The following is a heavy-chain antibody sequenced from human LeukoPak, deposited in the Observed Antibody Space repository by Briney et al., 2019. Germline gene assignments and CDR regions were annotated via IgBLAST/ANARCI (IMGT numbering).Heavy chain of an antibody. CDR1: GGSISSYY. D-gene: IGHD5-18*01. CDR3: ARVVTGGKLTRFDY. V-gene: IGHV4-59*12. J-gene: IGHJ4*02. CDR2: IYYSGST. Sequence: PSETLSLTCTVSGGSISSYYWSWIRQPPGKGLERIGYIYYSGSTNYNPSLKSRVTISVDTSKNQFSLKLSSVTAADTAVYYCARVVTGGKLTRFDYWGQGTLVTVSS.